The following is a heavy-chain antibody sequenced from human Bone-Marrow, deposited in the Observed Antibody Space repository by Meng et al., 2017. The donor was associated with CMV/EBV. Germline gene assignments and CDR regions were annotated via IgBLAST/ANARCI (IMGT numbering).Heavy chain of an antibody. V-gene: IGHV4-34*01. CDR2: IYYSGST. J-gene: IGHJ5*02. D-gene: IGHD3-3*01. CDR1: GGSFSGYF. CDR3: ARLYYDFWSGYYKGWFDP. Sequence: GSLRLSCAVYGGSFSGYFWTWIRQPPGKGLEWIGSIYYSGSTYYNPSLKSRVTISVDTSKNQFSLKLSSVTAADTAVYYCARLYYDFWSGYYKGWFDPWGQGPLVTVSS.